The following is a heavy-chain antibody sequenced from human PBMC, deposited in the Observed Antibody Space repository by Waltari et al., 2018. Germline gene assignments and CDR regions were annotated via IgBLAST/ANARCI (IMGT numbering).Heavy chain of an antibody. CDR1: GGTFSSYA. D-gene: IGHD2-15*01. CDR2: IIPIFGTA. CDR3: ARDGGYCSGGSCYSRRLNWFDP. J-gene: IGHJ5*02. V-gene: IGHV1-69*13. Sequence: QVQLVQSGAEVKKPGSSVKVSCKASGGTFSSYAISWVRQAPGQGLAWLGGIIPIFGTANYAQKFQGRVTITADESTSTAYMELSSLRSEDTAVYYCARDGGYCSGGSCYSRRLNWFDPWGQGTLVTVSS.